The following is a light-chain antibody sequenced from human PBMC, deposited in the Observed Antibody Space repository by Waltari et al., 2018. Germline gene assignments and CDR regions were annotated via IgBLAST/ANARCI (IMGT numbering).Light chain of an antibody. CDR1: QSVSSD. J-gene: IGKJ1*01. CDR2: DAS. CDR3: QQRNNWPPWT. Sequence: EVVLTQSPATLSLSPGERATLSCRASQSVSSDLAWYQQKPGQALRLLIYDASNRATGIPARFSGSGSGTDFTRTISSLEPEDFAVYYCQQRNNWPPWTFGQGTKVEIK. V-gene: IGKV3-11*01.